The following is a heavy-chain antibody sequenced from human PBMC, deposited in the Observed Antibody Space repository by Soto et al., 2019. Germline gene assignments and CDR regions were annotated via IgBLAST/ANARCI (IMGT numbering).Heavy chain of an antibody. CDR3: ARADHVYDFWSGPGV. D-gene: IGHD3-3*01. CDR2: ISYDGSNK. V-gene: IGHV3-30-3*01. Sequence: QVQLVESGGGVVQPGRSLRLSCAASGFTFSSYAMHWVRQAPGKGLEWVAVISYDGSNKYYADSVKGRFTISRDNSKNTLHLEMNRLRAEDTAVYYGARADHVYDFWSGPGVWGQGTTVTVSS. CDR1: GFTFSSYA. J-gene: IGHJ6*02.